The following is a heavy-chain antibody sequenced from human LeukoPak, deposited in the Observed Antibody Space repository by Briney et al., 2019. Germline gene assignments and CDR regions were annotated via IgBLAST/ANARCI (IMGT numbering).Heavy chain of an antibody. D-gene: IGHD5-12*01. Sequence: PGGSLRLSCAASGFTLSGYWMSWVRQAPGKGLEWVARLHADGIERYYVDPVKGRFTISRDNAKNSLHLQMYSLRLDDTAVYYCARAGYSFDYLGQGTLVTVSS. V-gene: IGHV3-7*01. CDR1: GFTLSGYW. J-gene: IGHJ4*02. CDR2: LHADGIER. CDR3: ARAGYSFDY.